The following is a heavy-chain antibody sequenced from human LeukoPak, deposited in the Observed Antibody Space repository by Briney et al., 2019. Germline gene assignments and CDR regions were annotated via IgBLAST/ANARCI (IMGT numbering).Heavy chain of an antibody. CDR1: GGSISSGGYY. D-gene: IGHD4-11*01. CDR3: ARDAIDSNYFDF. V-gene: IGHV4-31*03. J-gene: IGHJ4*02. Sequence: SQTLSRTCTVSGGSISSGGYYLSWIRQYPGKCLEWIGYIHYSGSTYYNPSLSSRVTISVDRSTNHFSLKVSSVTAAATAVYYCARDAIDSNYFDFWGQGTLVTVSS. CDR2: IHYSGST.